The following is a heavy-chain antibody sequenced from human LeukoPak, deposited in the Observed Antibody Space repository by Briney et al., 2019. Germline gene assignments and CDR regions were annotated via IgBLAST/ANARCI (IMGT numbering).Heavy chain of an antibody. Sequence: SETLSLTCTVSGGSISSSSYYRGWIRQPPGKGLEWIGSIYYSGSTYYNPSLKSRVTISVDTSKNQFSLKLSSVTAADTAVYYCGSCYPAFDIWGQGTMVTVSS. CDR2: IYYSGST. J-gene: IGHJ3*02. CDR3: GSCYPAFDI. D-gene: IGHD2-15*01. CDR1: GGSISSSSYY. V-gene: IGHV4-39*01.